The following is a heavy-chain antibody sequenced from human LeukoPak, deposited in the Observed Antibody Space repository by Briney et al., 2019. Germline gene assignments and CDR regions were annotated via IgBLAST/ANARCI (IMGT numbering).Heavy chain of an antibody. CDR3: ARFIAAPYYFDY. CDR1: GSNFEDYG. J-gene: IGHJ4*02. D-gene: IGHD6-13*01. CDR2: INWNGGDT. V-gene: IGHV3-20*04. Sequence: GGSLRLSCADSGSNFEDYGMSWVRQAPGKGLEWVSGINWNGGDTDYADSVKGRFTISRDNAKNSLYLQMNSLRAEDTAVYYCARFIAAPYYFDYWGRGTLVTVSS.